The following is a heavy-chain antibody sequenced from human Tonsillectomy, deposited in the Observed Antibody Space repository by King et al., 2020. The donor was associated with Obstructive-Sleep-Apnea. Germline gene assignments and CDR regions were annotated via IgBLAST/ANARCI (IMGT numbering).Heavy chain of an antibody. Sequence: VQLVESGGGVGQPGRSLRLSCAASGFTFSSYAMHWVSQAPGKGLGWVAVILSDGSNKYYADSVKGRFTISRDNSKNTLYLPMNSLKAEDTAVFYCARLTGTHFDYWGQGTLVTVSS. D-gene: IGHD3-9*01. CDR2: ILSDGSNK. CDR3: ARLTGTHFDY. V-gene: IGHV3-30-3*01. CDR1: GFTFSSYA. J-gene: IGHJ4*02.